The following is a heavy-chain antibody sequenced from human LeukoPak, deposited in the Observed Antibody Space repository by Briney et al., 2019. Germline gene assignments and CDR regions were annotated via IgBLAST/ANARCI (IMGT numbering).Heavy chain of an antibody. D-gene: IGHD6-6*01. V-gene: IGHV1-3*01. CDR2: INVGNDNT. J-gene: IGHJ4*02. CDR3: ARAGLGSSSNDY. CDR1: GYTLTSYL. Sequence: ASVKVSCKASGYTLTSYLIHWVRQAPGQRLEWMGWINVGNDNTKYSQNFQGRVTITRDTSTSTAYMELRSLRSDDTAVYYCARAGLGSSSNDYWGQGTLVTVSS.